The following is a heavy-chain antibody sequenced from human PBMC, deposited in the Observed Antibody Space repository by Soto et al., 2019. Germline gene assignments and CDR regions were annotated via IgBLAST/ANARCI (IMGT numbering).Heavy chain of an antibody. CDR2: ISDSGGST. J-gene: IGHJ5*02. CDR1: GFTFSSYA. D-gene: IGHD3-22*01. V-gene: IGHV3-23*01. Sequence: TGGSLRLSCAASGFTFSSYAMSWVRQAPGKGLEWVSAISDSGGSTYYADSVKGRFTISRDNSKNTLYLQMNSLRAEDTAVYYCAKDRKSASDTNYYDSSGYYPNWLDPWGQGPLATVSS. CDR3: AKDRKSASDTNYYDSSGYYPNWLDP.